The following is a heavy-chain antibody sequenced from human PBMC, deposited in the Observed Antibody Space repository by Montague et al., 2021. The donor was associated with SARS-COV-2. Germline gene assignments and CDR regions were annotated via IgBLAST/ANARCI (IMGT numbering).Heavy chain of an antibody. CDR1: GFSLSTSGMC. CDR3: ARIFDSSWPTFDY. J-gene: IGHJ4*02. D-gene: IGHD6-13*01. V-gene: IGHV2-70*01. CDR2: IDWXDDK. Sequence: PALVKSTQTLTLTCTFSGFSLSTSGMCVSWIRQPPGKALEWLALIDWXDDKYYSTSLKTRLTISKDTSKNQVVLTMTSMDPVDTATYYYARIFDSSWPTFDYWGQGTLSPSPQ.